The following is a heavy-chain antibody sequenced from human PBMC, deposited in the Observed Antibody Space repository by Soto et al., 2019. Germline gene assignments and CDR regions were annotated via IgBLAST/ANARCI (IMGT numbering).Heavy chain of an antibody. V-gene: IGHV4-59*02. D-gene: IGHD3-3*01. CDR2: INYSGST. J-gene: IGHJ4*02. Sequence: SETLSLTCAVSGDPVSSYYWTWIRQSPGKGLEWNGYINYSGSTNHNPSLNSRVTISVDTSKNQFSLKLTSMTAADTAVYYCGGGFLEWLHVEYWGQGTPVTVSS. CDR1: GDPVSSYY. CDR3: GGGFLEWLHVEY.